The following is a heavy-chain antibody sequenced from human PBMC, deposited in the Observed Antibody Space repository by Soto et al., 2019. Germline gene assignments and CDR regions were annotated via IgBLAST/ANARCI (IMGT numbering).Heavy chain of an antibody. Sequence: SVKVSCKASGATFSSYAISWVRQAPGQGLERMGGIIPIFCTANYAQKFQGRVTITADESTSTAYMELSSLRTEDTAVYYFASRADYYYDRSGSRNGAFEMWGRGTMVTVSS. CDR2: IIPIFCTA. V-gene: IGHV1-69*13. J-gene: IGHJ3*02. CDR1: GATFSSYA. D-gene: IGHD3-22*01. CDR3: ASRADYYYDRSGSRNGAFEM.